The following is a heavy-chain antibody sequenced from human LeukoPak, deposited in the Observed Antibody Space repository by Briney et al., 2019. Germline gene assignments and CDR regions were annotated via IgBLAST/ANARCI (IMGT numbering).Heavy chain of an antibody. Sequence: SETLSLTCAVYGGSFSSYYWSWIRQPPGKGLEWIGYIYTSGSTNYNPSLKSRVTISVDTSKNQFSLKLSSVTAADTAVYYCARHPGYCSSTSCFDWYFDLWGRGTLVTVSS. CDR1: GGSFSSYY. CDR3: ARHPGYCSSTSCFDWYFDL. D-gene: IGHD2-2*01. V-gene: IGHV4-4*09. J-gene: IGHJ2*01. CDR2: IYTSGST.